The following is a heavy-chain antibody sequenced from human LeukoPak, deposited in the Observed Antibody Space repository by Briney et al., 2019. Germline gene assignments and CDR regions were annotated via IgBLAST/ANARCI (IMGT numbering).Heavy chain of an antibody. CDR3: AKGLNGYGSGSYSHLDDFDM. V-gene: IGHV3-23*01. J-gene: IGHJ3*02. D-gene: IGHD3-10*01. Sequence: GGSLRLSCAASGFTFSTYAMSWVRQSPGKGLEWVSTISTSVRSTYYADSVKGRFSISRDNSKNPLFLQMNTLRAADTAVYYCAKGLNGYGSGSYSHLDDFDMWGQGTMVTVSS. CDR2: ISTSVRST. CDR1: GFTFSTYA.